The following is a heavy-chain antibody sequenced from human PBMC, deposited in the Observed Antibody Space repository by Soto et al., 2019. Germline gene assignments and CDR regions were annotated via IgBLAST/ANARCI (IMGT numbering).Heavy chain of an antibody. CDR3: ARDIVLVAAALMNWFDP. V-gene: IGHV1-69*12. J-gene: IGHJ5*02. CDR1: GGTFSSYA. Sequence: QVQLVQFGAGVKKPGSSVKVAGKASGGTFSSYAVSWDRQDPGQGLEWMGGIIPSFGTANYAQKFQGRVTITADESTSTAYMELSSLSSEDTAVYYFARDIVLVAAALMNWFDPWGQGTLVTVSS. CDR2: IIPSFGTA. D-gene: IGHD2-2*01.